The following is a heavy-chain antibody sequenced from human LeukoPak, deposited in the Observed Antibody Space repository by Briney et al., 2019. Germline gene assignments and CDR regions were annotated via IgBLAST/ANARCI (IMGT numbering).Heavy chain of an antibody. J-gene: IGHJ5*02. CDR3: ARESVGATSNWFDP. CDR1: GGSISSYY. V-gene: IGHV4-4*07. D-gene: IGHD1-26*01. Sequence: ASETLSLTCTVSGGSISSYYWSWIRQPAGKGLEWIGRINTSGSTNFNPSLKSRVTMSVDTSKNQFSLRLSSVTAADTAVYYCARESVGATSNWFDPWGQGTLVTVSS. CDR2: INTSGST.